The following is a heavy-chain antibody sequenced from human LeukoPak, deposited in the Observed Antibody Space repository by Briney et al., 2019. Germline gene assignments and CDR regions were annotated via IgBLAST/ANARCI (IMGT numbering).Heavy chain of an antibody. Sequence: SETLSLLCTVSGGSMGSYYSSWTREPAGKGLEWIGRIYTSGSTNSNPSLNSRVTMSVDTSKNQLSLKMSCVTAADTAVYYCARDFLDSGSRAFDYWGQGTLVTVSS. CDR3: ARDFLDSGSRAFDY. CDR2: IYTSGST. D-gene: IGHD5-12*01. CDR1: GGSMGSYY. J-gene: IGHJ4*02. V-gene: IGHV4-4*07.